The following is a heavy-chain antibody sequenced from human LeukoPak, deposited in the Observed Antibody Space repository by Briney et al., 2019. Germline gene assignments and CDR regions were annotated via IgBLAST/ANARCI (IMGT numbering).Heavy chain of an antibody. CDR2: ISGYNGNT. CDR1: GYTFTSYG. Sequence: ASVKVSCKASGYTFTSYGINWVRQAPGQGLEWMGWISGYNGNTNYAQKFQGRVTMTRDTSISTAYMELSRLRSDDTAVYYCARGNVVVPAAIAYWGQGTLVTVSS. D-gene: IGHD2-2*02. V-gene: IGHV1-18*01. J-gene: IGHJ4*02. CDR3: ARGNVVVPAAIAY.